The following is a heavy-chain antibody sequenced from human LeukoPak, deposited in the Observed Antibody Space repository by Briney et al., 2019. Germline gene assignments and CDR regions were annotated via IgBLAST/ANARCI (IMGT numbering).Heavy chain of an antibody. V-gene: IGHV3-49*04. CDR3: TREPYSSSWLTPGY. CDR1: GFTFGDYA. D-gene: IGHD6-13*01. Sequence: SLRLSCTASGFTFGDYAMSWVRQAPGKGLEWVGFIRSKAYGGTTEYAASVKGRFTISRDDSKSIAYLQMNSLKTEDTAVYYCTREPYSSSWLTPGYWGQGTLVTVSS. J-gene: IGHJ4*02. CDR2: IRSKAYGGTT.